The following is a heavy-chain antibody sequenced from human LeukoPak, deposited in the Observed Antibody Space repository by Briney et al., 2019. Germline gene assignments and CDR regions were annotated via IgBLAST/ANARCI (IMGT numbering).Heavy chain of an antibody. V-gene: IGHV3-48*03. D-gene: IGHD3-3*01. J-gene: IGHJ6*02. CDR1: GFTFSSYG. CDR3: ARPPSITNPYYGMDV. CDR2: ITSSGGAI. Sequence: GGSLRLSCAASGFTFSSYGMNWVRQAPGKGLEWVSYITSSGGAIYYADSVKGRFTISRDNAKKSLCLQMNSLRAEDTAVYYCARPPSITNPYYGMDVWGQGTTVTVSS.